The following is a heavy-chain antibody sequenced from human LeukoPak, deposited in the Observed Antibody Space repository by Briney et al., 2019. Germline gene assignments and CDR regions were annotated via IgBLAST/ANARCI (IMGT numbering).Heavy chain of an antibody. D-gene: IGHD3-10*01. Sequence: GASVKVSCKXSEYTFTRYYMQWVRQAAGQGREWMGIINPSGGSTSYSQKFQGRGTMNRDTSTSTVKVELSSLRSEDTAVYYCVRVGLRGVGSLNCYFDLWGRRTLVTVSS. CDR3: VRVGLRGVGSLNCYFDL. CDR2: INPSGGST. V-gene: IGHV1-46*01. CDR1: EYTFTRYY. J-gene: IGHJ2*01.